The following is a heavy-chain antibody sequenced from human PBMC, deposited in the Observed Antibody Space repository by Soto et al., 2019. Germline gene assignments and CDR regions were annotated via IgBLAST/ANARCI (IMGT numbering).Heavy chain of an antibody. CDR2: MYYSGRT. CDR1: GASISSFY. J-gene: IGHJ4*02. D-gene: IGHD3-16*02. CDR3: ARDTGYLDYVWGTYRSRGYFEN. Sequence: QVVLQESGPGLVKPSETLSLTCNVSGDSITVSGASISSFYWSWIRQSPEKGLEWIGLMYYSGRTTYNPSLKSRVTISLDMSKNHLSLKMTSVTAADTAVYYCARDTGYLDYVWGTYRSRGYFENWGQGTLVTVSS. V-gene: IGHV4-59*01.